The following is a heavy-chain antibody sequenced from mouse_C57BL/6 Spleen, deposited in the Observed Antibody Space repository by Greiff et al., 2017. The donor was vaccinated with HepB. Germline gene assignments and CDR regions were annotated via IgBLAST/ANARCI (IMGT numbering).Heavy chain of an antibody. CDR3: ARYSNYGYAMDY. CDR1: GFTFSSYA. Sequence: EVQLVESGGGLVKPGGSLKLSCAASGFTFSSYAMSWVRQTPEKRLEWVATISDGGSYTYYPDNVKGRFTISRDNAKNNLYLQMSHLKSEDTAMYYCARYSNYGYAMDYWGQGTSVTVSS. D-gene: IGHD2-5*01. V-gene: IGHV5-4*01. J-gene: IGHJ4*01. CDR2: ISDGGSYT.